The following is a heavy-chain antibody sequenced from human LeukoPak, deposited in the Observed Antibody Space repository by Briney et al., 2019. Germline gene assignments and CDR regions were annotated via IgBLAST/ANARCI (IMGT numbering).Heavy chain of an antibody. V-gene: IGHV3-21*04. J-gene: IGHJ6*02. CDR3: AKVPGYCSGGSCSKDV. Sequence: GGSLRLSCVASGFTFSSYSMNWVRQAPGKGLEWVSSISRNSTYIYYADSVKGRFTISRDNSKNTLYLQMNSLRAEDTAVYYCAKVPGYCSGGSCSKDVWGQGTTVTVSS. CDR1: GFTFSSYS. CDR2: ISRNSTYI. D-gene: IGHD2-15*01.